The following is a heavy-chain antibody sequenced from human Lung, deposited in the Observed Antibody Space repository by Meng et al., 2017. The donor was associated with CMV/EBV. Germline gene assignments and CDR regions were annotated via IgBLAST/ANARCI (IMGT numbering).Heavy chain of an antibody. Sequence: ASXXVSXKASGYTSTSYGISWVRQAPGQGREWMGWISAYNGNTNYAQKLQGRVTMTTDTSTSTAYMELRSLRSDDTAVYYCAREGYCSSTSCYTSRYYYYYGMDVXGQGXTVTVSS. J-gene: IGHJ6*02. CDR3: AREGYCSSTSCYTSRYYYYYGMDV. CDR1: GYTSTSYG. V-gene: IGHV1-18*01. D-gene: IGHD2-2*02. CDR2: ISAYNGNT.